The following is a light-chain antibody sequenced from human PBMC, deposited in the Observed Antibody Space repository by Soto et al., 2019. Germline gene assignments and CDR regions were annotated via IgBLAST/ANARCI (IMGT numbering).Light chain of an antibody. CDR3: QQYNSYSGT. J-gene: IGKJ1*01. CDR2: DAS. Sequence: DIQMTQSPTTLSAAVGDSVTITCRASQTTSARLAWYQQKPGRAPKVLIYDASTLESGVPSRFSGSGFGTEFTLTISSLQPDDFATYYCQQYNSYSGTFGQGTKVEIK. CDR1: QTTSAR. V-gene: IGKV1-5*01.